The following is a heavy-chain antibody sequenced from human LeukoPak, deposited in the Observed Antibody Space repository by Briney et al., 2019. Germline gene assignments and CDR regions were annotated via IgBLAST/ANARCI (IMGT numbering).Heavy chain of an antibody. CDR3: ARDAIRSGIAAAGDFDY. V-gene: IGHV3-33*01. J-gene: IGHJ4*02. CDR1: GFTFSSYG. CDR2: IWYDGSNK. Sequence: GGSLRLSCAASGFTFSSYGMHWVRQAPGKGLEWVAVIWYDGSNKYYADSVKGRFTISRDNSKSTLYLQMNSLRAEDTAVYYCARDAIRSGIAAAGDFDYWGQGTLVTVSS. D-gene: IGHD6-13*01.